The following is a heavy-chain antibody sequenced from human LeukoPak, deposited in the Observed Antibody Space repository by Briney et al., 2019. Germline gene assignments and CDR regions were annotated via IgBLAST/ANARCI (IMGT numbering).Heavy chain of an antibody. CDR2: IDSSNKYM. V-gene: IGHV3-21*06. Sequence: GGSLRLSCAASEFTFSNYGMTWVRQAPGKGLEWVSSIDSSNKYMYYADSLKGRFTISRDNAQNSLYLQMNSLRAEDTAVYYCARVSYCSGGSCTYFDHWGQGTLVTVSS. J-gene: IGHJ4*02. CDR3: ARVSYCSGGSCTYFDH. D-gene: IGHD2-15*01. CDR1: EFTFSNYG.